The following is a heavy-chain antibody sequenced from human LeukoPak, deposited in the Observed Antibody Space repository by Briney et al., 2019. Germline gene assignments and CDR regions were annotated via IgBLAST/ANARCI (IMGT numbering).Heavy chain of an antibody. J-gene: IGHJ6*02. CDR2: ISGSGGST. Sequence: GGSLRLSCAASGFTFSSYAMSWVRQAPGKGLEWVSAISGSGGSTYYADSVKGRFTISRDNSKNTLYLQMNSLRAEDTAMYYCARDRVLRFLEWNDYYYYGMDVWGQGTTVTVSS. CDR1: GFTFSSYA. CDR3: ARDRVLRFLEWNDYYYYGMDV. D-gene: IGHD3-3*01. V-gene: IGHV3-23*01.